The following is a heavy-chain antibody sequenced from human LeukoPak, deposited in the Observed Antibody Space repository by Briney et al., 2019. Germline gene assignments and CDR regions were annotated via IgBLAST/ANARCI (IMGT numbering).Heavy chain of an antibody. CDR1: GFTFSSYW. CDR2: IKQDGSEK. J-gene: IGHJ6*04. CDR3: ARARYYGSGSPYYYYGMDV. D-gene: IGHD3-10*01. V-gene: IGHV3-7*03. Sequence: GGSLRLSCAASGFTFSSYWMSWVRQAPGEGLEWVANIKQDGSEKYYVDSVKGRFTISRDNAKNSLYLQMNSLRAEDTAVYYCARARYYGSGSPYYYYGMDVWGKGTTVTVSS.